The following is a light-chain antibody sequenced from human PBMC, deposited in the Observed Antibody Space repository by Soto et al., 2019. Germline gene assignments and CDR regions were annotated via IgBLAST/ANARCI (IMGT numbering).Light chain of an antibody. V-gene: IGKV3-20*01. Sequence: EIVLTQSPGTLSLSPGERATLSCRASQSVSSSYLAWYQQKPGQAPRLLIYVASSRATGIPDRFSGSGSVTDFTLTISRLEPEDFAVYYCQQYGSSPAVTFGPGNKVDIK. CDR1: QSVSSSY. CDR3: QQYGSSPAVT. CDR2: VAS. J-gene: IGKJ3*01.